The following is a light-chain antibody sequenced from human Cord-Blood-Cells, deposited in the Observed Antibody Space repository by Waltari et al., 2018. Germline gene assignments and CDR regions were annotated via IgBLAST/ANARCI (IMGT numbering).Light chain of an antibody. CDR2: ASS. Sequence: DIQMTQSPSSVSASVGARVTITCRASQGISIWLAWYQQKPGKAPKLLIYASSSLQSGVPSRFSGSGSGTDFTLTISSLQPEDFATYYCQQANSFPRITFGGGTKVEIK. J-gene: IGKJ4*01. V-gene: IGKV1-12*01. CDR3: QQANSFPRIT. CDR1: QGISIW.